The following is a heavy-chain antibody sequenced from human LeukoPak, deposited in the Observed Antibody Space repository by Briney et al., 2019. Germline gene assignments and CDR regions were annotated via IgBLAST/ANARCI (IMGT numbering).Heavy chain of an antibody. CDR2: IIPIFGTA. V-gene: IGHV1-69*13. Sequence: GASVKVSCKASGGTFSSYAISWVRQAPGQGLEWMGGIIPIFGTANYAQKFQGRVTITADESTSTAYMELSSLRSEDTAVYYCAKDSYSGSGTFYMGSFDYWGQGVLVTVSS. J-gene: IGHJ4*02. CDR1: GGTFSSYA. D-gene: IGHD3-10*01. CDR3: AKDSYSGSGTFYMGSFDY.